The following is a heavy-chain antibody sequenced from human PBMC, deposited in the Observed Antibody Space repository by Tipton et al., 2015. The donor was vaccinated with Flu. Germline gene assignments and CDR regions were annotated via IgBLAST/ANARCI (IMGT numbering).Heavy chain of an antibody. CDR1: GGSISSNY. V-gene: IGHV4-59*08. Sequence: TLSLTCIVSGGSISSNYWSWIRQPPGRGLEWIGYIYYSGSPKYNPSLMSRVTISMDTSKNQFSLKLTSVTAADTAVYYCASHPATSRVAAGGTDYWGQGTLVTVSS. CDR3: ASHPATSRVAAGGTDY. J-gene: IGHJ4*02. CDR2: IYYSGSP. D-gene: IGHD6-13*01.